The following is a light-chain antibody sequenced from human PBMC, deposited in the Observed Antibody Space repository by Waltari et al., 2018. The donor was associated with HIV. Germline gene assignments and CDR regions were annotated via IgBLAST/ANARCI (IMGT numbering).Light chain of an antibody. CDR2: LND. V-gene: IGLV1-47*01. CDR3: SVWDDSLAGWM. J-gene: IGLJ3*02. CDR1: DPNIGSNN. Sequence: QSVLTQPPSASGTPGQRVTISCFGSDPNIGSNNIHWYQPSPGASPKLLVSLNDQRTSGFPDRFCVPKAGTSASLVISGLRSEDGVDYFCSVWDDSLAGWMFGGGTRLTVL.